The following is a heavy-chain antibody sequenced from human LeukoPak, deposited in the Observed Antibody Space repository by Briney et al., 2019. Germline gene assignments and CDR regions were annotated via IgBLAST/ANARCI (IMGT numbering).Heavy chain of an antibody. V-gene: IGHV1-18*01. D-gene: IGHD5-24*01. CDR2: ISAYNGNT. J-gene: IGHJ6*03. CDR3: ARDERDYYYYYYMDV. Sequence: ASVKVSCKASGYTFTSYGISWVRQAPGQGLEWMGWISAYNGNTNYAQKLQGRVTMTTDTSTSTAYMELRSLRSDDTAVYYCARDERDYYYYYYMDVWGKGTTVTISS. CDR1: GYTFTSYG.